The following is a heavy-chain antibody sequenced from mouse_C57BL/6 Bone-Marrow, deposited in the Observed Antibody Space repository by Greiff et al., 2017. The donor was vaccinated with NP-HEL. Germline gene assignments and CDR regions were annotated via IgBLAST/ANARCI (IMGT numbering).Heavy chain of an antibody. CDR2: ISDGGSYT. CDR3: ARDRRFAMDY. J-gene: IGHJ4*01. Sequence: EVKLMESGGGLVKPGGSLKLSCAASGFTFSSYAMSWVRQTPEKRLEWVATISDGGSYTYYPDNVKGRFTISRDNAKNNLYLQMSHLKSEDTAMYYCARDRRFAMDYWGQGTSVTVSS. CDR1: GFTFSSYA. V-gene: IGHV5-4*01.